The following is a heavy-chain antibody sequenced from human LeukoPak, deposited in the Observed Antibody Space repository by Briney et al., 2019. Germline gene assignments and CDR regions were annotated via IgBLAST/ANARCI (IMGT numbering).Heavy chain of an antibody. V-gene: IGHV7-4-1*02. J-gene: IGHJ4*02. CDR2: INTNTGNP. CDR1: GYTFTNYA. CDR3: ARDPTHYYDSSVYYGDY. Sequence: ASVKVSCKASGYTFTNYAMNWVRQAPGQGLEWMGWINTNTGNPTYAQGFTGRFVFSLDTSVSTAYLQISSLKAEDTAVYYCARDPTHYYDSSVYYGDYWGQGTLVPVS. D-gene: IGHD3-22*01.